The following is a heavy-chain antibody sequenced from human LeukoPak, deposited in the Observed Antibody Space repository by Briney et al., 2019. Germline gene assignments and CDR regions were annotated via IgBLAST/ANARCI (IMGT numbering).Heavy chain of an antibody. J-gene: IGHJ4*02. V-gene: IGHV1-2*02. CDR2: INPNSGGT. D-gene: IGHD3-22*01. CDR1: GYTFTGYY. CDR3: AREASYYDSSGYSPCGY. Sequence: ASVKVSCKASGYTFTGYYMHWVRQAPGQGLEWMGWINPNSGGTNYAQKFQGRVTMTRDTSISTAYMELSRLRSDDTAVYYCAREASYYDSSGYSPCGYWGQGTLVTVSS.